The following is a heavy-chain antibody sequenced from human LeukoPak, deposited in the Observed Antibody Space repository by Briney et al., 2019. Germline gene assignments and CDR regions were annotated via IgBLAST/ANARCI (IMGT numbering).Heavy chain of an antibody. J-gene: IGHJ6*03. Sequence: GASVKVSCKASGATFSSYAISWVRQAPGQGLEWMGGIIPIFGTANYAQKFQGRVTITADESTSTAYMELSRLRSDDTAVYYCARGRGYSYGGHYYYYYMDVWGNGTTVTVSS. CDR2: IIPIFGTA. D-gene: IGHD5-18*01. V-gene: IGHV1-69*13. CDR1: GATFSSYA. CDR3: ARGRGYSYGGHYYYYYMDV.